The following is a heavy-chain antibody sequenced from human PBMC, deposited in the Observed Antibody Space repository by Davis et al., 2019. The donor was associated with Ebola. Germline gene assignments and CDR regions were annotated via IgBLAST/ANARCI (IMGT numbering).Heavy chain of an antibody. Sequence: GSLKISCVTSGFTFYRYEMNWVRQAPGKGLEWVSFISASGSPIYYADSIKGRFTISRDTARNSVHLQMDSLRAEDTAIYYRARGPLTALDYWGQGTLVTVSS. D-gene: IGHD3-9*01. CDR2: ISASGSPI. CDR3: ARGPLTALDY. CDR1: GFTFYRYE. V-gene: IGHV3-48*03. J-gene: IGHJ4*02.